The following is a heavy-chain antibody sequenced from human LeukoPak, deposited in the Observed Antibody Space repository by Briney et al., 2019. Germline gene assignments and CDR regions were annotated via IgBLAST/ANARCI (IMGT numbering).Heavy chain of an antibody. D-gene: IGHD5-18*01. CDR1: GGSFSGYY. Sequence: SETLSLTCAVYGGSFSGYYWSWIRQPPGKGLEWIGEINHSGSTNYNPSFKSRVTISVDTSKNQFSLKLSSVTAADTAVYYCARLEGTAMGMGSYYYYYYGMDVWGQGTTVTVSS. V-gene: IGHV4-34*01. CDR3: ARLEGTAMGMGSYYYYYYGMDV. J-gene: IGHJ6*02. CDR2: INHSGST.